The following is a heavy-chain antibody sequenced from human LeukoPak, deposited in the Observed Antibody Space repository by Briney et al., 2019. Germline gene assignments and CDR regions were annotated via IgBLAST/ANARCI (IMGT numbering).Heavy chain of an antibody. CDR1: GCAINMFA. CDR2: RSRGGSTT. Sequence: AGTLRLSCAGTGCAINMFAIDWVRQAPGQGLEWISVRSRGGSTTNYADSVKGRFTISSDKSQNSVFLLLNSLRPEDTAVYYCARQQRIRHCSEGVCTEGYYFDYWGQGTLVTVSS. J-gene: IGHJ4*02. D-gene: IGHD2-15*01. CDR3: ARQQRIRHCSEGVCTEGYYFDY. V-gene: IGHV3-23*01.